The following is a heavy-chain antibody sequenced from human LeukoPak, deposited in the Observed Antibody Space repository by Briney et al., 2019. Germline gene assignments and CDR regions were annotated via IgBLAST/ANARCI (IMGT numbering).Heavy chain of an antibody. V-gene: IGHV1-69*13. CDR2: IIPIFGTA. CDR1: GGTFSSYA. D-gene: IGHD2-21*02. J-gene: IGHJ4*02. Sequence: PAASVKVSCKASGGTFSSYAISWVRQAPGQGLEWMGGIIPIFGTANYAQKFQGRVTITADESTSTAYMELSSLRSEDTAVYYCARAAYCGGDCYVSLFDYWGQGTLVTVSS. CDR3: ARAAYCGGDCYVSLFDY.